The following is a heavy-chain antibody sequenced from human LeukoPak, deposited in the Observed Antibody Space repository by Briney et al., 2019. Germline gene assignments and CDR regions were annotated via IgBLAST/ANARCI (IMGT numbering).Heavy chain of an antibody. CDR1: GYSISSGYY. D-gene: IGHD2-2*01. V-gene: IGHV4-38-2*01. J-gene: IGHJ4*02. CDR3: ARLPRYCSSTSCYFDYFDY. Sequence: SETLSLTCAVSGYSISSGYYWGWIRQPPGKGLEWIGGIYHSGSTYYNPSLKSRVTISVDKSKNQFSLKLSSVTAADTAVYYCARLPRYCSSTSCYFDYFDYWGQGTLVTVSS. CDR2: IYHSGST.